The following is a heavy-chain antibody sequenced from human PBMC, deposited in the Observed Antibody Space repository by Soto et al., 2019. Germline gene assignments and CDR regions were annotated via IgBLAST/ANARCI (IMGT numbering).Heavy chain of an antibody. CDR3: AKDPLAAGYYYYGMDV. Sequence: GGSLRLSCAASGFTFSSYAMSWVRQPPGKGLEWVSAISGSGGSTYYADSVKGRFTISRDNSKNTLYLQMNSLRAEDTAVYYCAKDPLAAGYYYYGMDVWGQGTTVTVSS. CDR2: ISGSGGST. J-gene: IGHJ6*02. V-gene: IGHV3-23*01. CDR1: GFTFSSYA. D-gene: IGHD6-13*01.